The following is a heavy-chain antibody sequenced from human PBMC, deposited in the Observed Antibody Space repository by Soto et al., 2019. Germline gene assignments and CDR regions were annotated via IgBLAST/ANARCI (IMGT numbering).Heavy chain of an antibody. CDR2: IIPIFGTA. CDR1: GGTFSSYA. V-gene: IGHV1-69*06. Sequence: SVKVSCKASGGTFSSYAISWVRQAPGQGLEWMGGIIPIFGTANYAQKFQGRVTITADKSTSTANMELSSLRSEDTAVYYCAGSPSSGWYGDAFDIWGQGTMVTVSS. D-gene: IGHD6-19*01. J-gene: IGHJ3*02. CDR3: AGSPSSGWYGDAFDI.